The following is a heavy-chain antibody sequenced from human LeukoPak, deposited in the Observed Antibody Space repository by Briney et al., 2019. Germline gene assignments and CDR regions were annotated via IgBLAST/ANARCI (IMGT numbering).Heavy chain of an antibody. CDR3: ARDKGVYFDY. J-gene: IGHJ4*02. Sequence: PGGSLRLSCAASGFIFSSYSMNWVRQAPGKGLEWVSSISSSSSYIYYADSVKGRITISRDNAKNSLYLQMNSLRVEDTAVYYCARDKGVYFDYWGQGTLVTVSS. CDR2: ISSSSSYI. CDR1: GFIFSSYS. V-gene: IGHV3-21*01.